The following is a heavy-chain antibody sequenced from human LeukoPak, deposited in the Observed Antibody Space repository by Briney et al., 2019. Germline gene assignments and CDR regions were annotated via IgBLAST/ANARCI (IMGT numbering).Heavy chain of an antibody. J-gene: IGHJ5*02. D-gene: IGHD2-2*01. CDR3: ARTPHYCSSTSCLGNWFDP. CDR2: INHSGST. Sequence: SETLSLTCAVYGGSFSGYYWSWIRQPPGKGREWIGEINHSGSTNYNPSLKSRVTISVDTSKNQFSLKLSSVTAADTAVYYCARTPHYCSSTSCLGNWFDPWGQGTLVTVSS. CDR1: GGSFSGYY. V-gene: IGHV4-34*01.